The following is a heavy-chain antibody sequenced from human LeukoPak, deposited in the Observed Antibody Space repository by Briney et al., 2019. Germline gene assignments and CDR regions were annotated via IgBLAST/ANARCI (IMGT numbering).Heavy chain of an antibody. CDR2: ISWNSGSI. J-gene: IGHJ5*02. V-gene: IGHV3-9*01. CDR1: GFTFDGYA. D-gene: IGHD6-19*01. Sequence: PGGSLRLSCAASGFTFDGYAMHWVRQAPGKGLEWVSGISWNSGSIGYADSVKGRFTISRDNAKNSLYLQMNSLRAEDTALYYCAKVASGWQNWFDPWGQGTLVTVSS. CDR3: AKVASGWQNWFDP.